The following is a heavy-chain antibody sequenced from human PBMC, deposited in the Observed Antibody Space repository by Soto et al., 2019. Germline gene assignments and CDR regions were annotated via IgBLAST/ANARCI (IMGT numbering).Heavy chain of an antibody. Sequence: EVQLVESGGGLVQPGGSLRLSCAASGFTFSSYAMNWVRQAPGRGLEWVAYISRTSSTIYYAGSVRGRFTISRDNAKNSLYLQMNSLRDEDTAVYDCARGPPLGHYFDYWGQGTLVTVFS. CDR1: GFTFSSYA. CDR3: ARGPPLGHYFDY. CDR2: ISRTSSTI. J-gene: IGHJ4*02. V-gene: IGHV3-48*02.